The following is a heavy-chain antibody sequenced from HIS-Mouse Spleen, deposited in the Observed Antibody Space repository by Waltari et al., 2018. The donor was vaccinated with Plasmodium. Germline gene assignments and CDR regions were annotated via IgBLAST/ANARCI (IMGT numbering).Heavy chain of an antibody. V-gene: IGHV3-23*01. Sequence: EVQLLESGGGLVQPGGSLRLSCAASGFTFSSYAMRWVRQAPGEGLGSVPARGGCGGSTYYADSGKGRFTISRDNSKNTLYLQMNSLRAEDTAVYYCAKSSKGTGDLWDYWGQGTLVTVSS. J-gene: IGHJ4*02. D-gene: IGHD7-27*01. CDR3: AKSSKGTGDLWDY. CDR1: GFTFSSYA. CDR2: RGGCGGST.